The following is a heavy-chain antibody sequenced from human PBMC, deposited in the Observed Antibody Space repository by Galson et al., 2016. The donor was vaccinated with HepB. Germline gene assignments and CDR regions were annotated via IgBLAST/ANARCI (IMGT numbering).Heavy chain of an antibody. CDR1: GFTFSRYG. CDR3: VRQPTYGYPFDY. CDR2: ISYDGSRK. J-gene: IGHJ4*02. V-gene: IGHV3-30*03. D-gene: IGHD5-18*01. Sequence: SLRLSCAASGFTFSRYGMLWVRQAPGKGLQWVALISYDGSRKYYADSVKGRFTISRDNSKNTLYLQMSSLRVEDTSVYFCVRQPTYGYPFDYWGQGTLVTVSS.